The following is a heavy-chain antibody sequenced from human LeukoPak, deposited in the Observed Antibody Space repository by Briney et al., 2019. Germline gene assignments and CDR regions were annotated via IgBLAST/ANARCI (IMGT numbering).Heavy chain of an antibody. V-gene: IGHV4-61*02. D-gene: IGHD1-26*01. Sequence: SETLSLICTVSGGSISSGSYYWSWIRQPAGKGLEWIGRIYTSGSTNYNPSLKSRVTISVDTSKNQFSLKLSSVTAADTAVYYCAREGSTTSNYYYYYMDVWGKGTTVTVSS. CDR1: GGSISSGSYY. CDR3: AREGSTTSNYYYYYMDV. CDR2: IYTSGST. J-gene: IGHJ6*03.